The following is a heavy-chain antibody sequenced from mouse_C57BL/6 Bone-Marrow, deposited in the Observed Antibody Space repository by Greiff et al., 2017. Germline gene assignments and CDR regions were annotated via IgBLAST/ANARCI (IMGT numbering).Heavy chain of an antibody. D-gene: IGHD2-13*01. V-gene: IGHV1-82*01. CDR3: ARGWWLRDY. CDR1: GYAFSSSW. CDR2: IYPGDGDT. J-gene: IGHJ2*01. Sequence: QVQLQQSGPELVKPGASVKISCKASGYAFSSSWMNWVKQRPGKGLEWIGRIYPGDGDTNYNGKFKGKATLTADKTSSTAYMKLSSLTSEDSAVYFCARGWWLRDYWGQGTTLTVSA.